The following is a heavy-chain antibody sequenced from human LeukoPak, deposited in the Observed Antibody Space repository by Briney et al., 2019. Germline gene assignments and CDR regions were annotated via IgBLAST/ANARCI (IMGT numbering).Heavy chain of an antibody. V-gene: IGHV3-7*01. J-gene: IGHJ4*02. CDR2: IKQDGSEK. CDR3: AREAGGWLQPDFDY. D-gene: IGHD5-24*01. Sequence: GGSLRLSCAASGFTFSSYWMSWVRQAPGKGLEWVANIKQDGSEKYYVDSVKGRFTISRDNAKNSLYLQMNSLRAEDTAVYYCAREAGGWLQPDFDYWGQGTLVTVSS. CDR1: GFTFSSYW.